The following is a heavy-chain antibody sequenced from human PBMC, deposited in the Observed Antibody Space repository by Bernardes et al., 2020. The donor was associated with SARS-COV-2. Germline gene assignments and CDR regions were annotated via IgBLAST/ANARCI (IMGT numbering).Heavy chain of an antibody. V-gene: IGHV1-2*02. CDR3: ARRSGDYDNYYGMDV. Sequence: ASMKVSCKASGYTFTGYYMHWVRQAPGQGLEWMGWINPNSGGTNYAQKFQGRVTMTRDTSISTAYMELSRLRSDDTAVYYCARRSGDYDNYYGMDVWGQGTTVTVSS. D-gene: IGHD3-22*01. CDR2: INPNSGGT. CDR1: GYTFTGYY. J-gene: IGHJ6*02.